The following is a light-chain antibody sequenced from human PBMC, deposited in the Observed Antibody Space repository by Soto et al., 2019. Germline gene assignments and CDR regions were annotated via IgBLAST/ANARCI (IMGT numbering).Light chain of an antibody. CDR2: EVN. J-gene: IGLJ1*01. CDR1: SSDVGDYNY. CDR3: SSYTSSSTLV. V-gene: IGLV2-14*01. Sequence: QSVLTQPASVSGSPGQSITISCTGTSSDVGDYNYVSWYQQHPDKAPKLLIYEVNNRPSGVSNRFSGSKSGNTASLTISGLQAEDEADYYCSSYTSSSTLVFGAGTKLTVL.